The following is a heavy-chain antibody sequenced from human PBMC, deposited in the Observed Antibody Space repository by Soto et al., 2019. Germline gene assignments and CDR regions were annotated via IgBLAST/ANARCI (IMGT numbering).Heavy chain of an antibody. Sequence: GGSLRLSCAASGFTFSSYSMNWVRQAPGKGLEWVSYISSSSSTIYYADSVKGRFTISRDNAKNSLYLQMNSLRAEDTAVYYCARDLGCSGGSCYPGSYWGQGTLVTVSS. CDR1: GFTFSSYS. V-gene: IGHV3-48*01. CDR3: ARDLGCSGGSCYPGSY. CDR2: ISSSSSTI. D-gene: IGHD2-15*01. J-gene: IGHJ4*02.